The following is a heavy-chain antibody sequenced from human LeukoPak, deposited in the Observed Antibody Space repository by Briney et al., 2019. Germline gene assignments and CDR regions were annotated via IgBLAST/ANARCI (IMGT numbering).Heavy chain of an antibody. J-gene: IGHJ4*02. CDR2: TNPNSGGT. CDR3: ASSCSGGSCFYYFDY. D-gene: IGHD2-15*01. V-gene: IGHV1-2*02. Sequence: ASVNVSCTVSGYTLTGYYMHWVRQAPGQGLEWMGWTNPNSGGTNYAQKLQGRVIMTRDTSISTGYMELSRLRSDDTAVYYCASSCSGGSCFYYFDYWGQGTLVTVSS. CDR1: GYTLTGYY.